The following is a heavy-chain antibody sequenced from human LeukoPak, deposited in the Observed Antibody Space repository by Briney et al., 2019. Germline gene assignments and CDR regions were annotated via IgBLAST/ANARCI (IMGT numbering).Heavy chain of an antibody. J-gene: IGHJ4*02. CDR1: GGTFSSYA. Sequence: SVKVSCKASGGTFSSYAISWVRQAPGQGLEWMGGIIPIFGTANYAQKFQGRVTITTDESTSTAYVELSSLRSEDTAVYYCEREVSLSGSYTHSELWGQGTLVTVSS. V-gene: IGHV1-69*05. CDR3: EREVSLSGSYTHSEL. D-gene: IGHD1-26*01. CDR2: IIPIFGTA.